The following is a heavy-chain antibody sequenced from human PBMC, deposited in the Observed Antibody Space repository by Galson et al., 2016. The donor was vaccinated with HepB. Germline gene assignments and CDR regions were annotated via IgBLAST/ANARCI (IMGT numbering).Heavy chain of an antibody. CDR1: GYSFITHA. J-gene: IGHJ6*02. D-gene: IGHD3-10*01. Sequence: SVKVSCKASGYSFITHAMHWVRQAPGQRLEWMGWINAGNGDTKYSQKLQGRVTITRDTSASTAYMELSSLRSEDTAVYFCARAGSTSMVPGWAYRMDVWGQGTTVTVAS. CDR2: INAGNGDT. V-gene: IGHV1-3*01. CDR3: ARAGSTSMVPGWAYRMDV.